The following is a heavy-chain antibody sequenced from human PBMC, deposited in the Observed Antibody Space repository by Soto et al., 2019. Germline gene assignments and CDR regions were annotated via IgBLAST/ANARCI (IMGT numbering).Heavy chain of an antibody. J-gene: IGHJ6*03. V-gene: IGHV4-34*01. D-gene: IGHD3-3*01. CDR2: INHSGST. CDR3: ARVYYDFWSGYYTNYYYYYMDV. Sequence: TLSLTRTVSGESIMRSDWSGIRQHSGKGLEWIGEINHSGSTNYNPSLKSRVTISVDTSKNHFSLKLSSVTAADTAVYYCARVYYDFWSGYYTNYYYYYMDVWGKGTSVTVSS. CDR1: GESIMRSD.